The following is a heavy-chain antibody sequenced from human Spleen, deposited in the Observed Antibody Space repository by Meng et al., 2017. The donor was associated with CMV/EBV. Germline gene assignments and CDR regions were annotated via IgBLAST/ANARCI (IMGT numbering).Heavy chain of an antibody. J-gene: IGHJ4*02. D-gene: IGHD3-9*01. Sequence: SGVGVGWMRQPPGKALEWLALIYWNDDKRYTPSLKSSLTVTKDTSRNRVFLTMTNVDPVDTATYYCAHSLRFYDILTGDYNPYFDYWGQGTLVTVSS. CDR1: SGVG. V-gene: IGHV2-5*01. CDR3: AHSLRFYDILTGDYNPYFDY. CDR2: IYWNDDK.